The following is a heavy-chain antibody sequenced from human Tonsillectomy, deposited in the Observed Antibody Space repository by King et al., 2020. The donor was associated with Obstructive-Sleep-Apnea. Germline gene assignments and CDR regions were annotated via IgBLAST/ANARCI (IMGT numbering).Heavy chain of an antibody. CDR2: ISWNSGTI. D-gene: IGHD3-16*01. J-gene: IGHJ6*02. Sequence: VQLVESGGGLVQPGRSLRLSCSASGFTFDDYAMHWVRQAPGKGLEWVSGISWNSGTICYSDSVKGRFTISRDNAKNSLYLQMNSLRAEDTALYYCAKASQGPYLGPYYYAMDVWGQGTTVTVSS. CDR1: GFTFDDYA. V-gene: IGHV3-9*01. CDR3: AKASQGPYLGPYYYAMDV.